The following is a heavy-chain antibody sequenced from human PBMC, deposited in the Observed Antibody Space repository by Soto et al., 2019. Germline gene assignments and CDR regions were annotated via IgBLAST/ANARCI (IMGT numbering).Heavy chain of an antibody. CDR1: GYTFTSYY. Sequence: ASVKVSCKASGYTFTSYYMHWVRQAPGQGLEWMGIINPSGGSTSYAQKFQGRVTMTRDTSTSTVYMELSSLRSEDTAVYYCASCIVVVPAAIPPEDYYYYGMDVWGQGTTVTVSS. V-gene: IGHV1-46*01. J-gene: IGHJ6*02. D-gene: IGHD2-2*01. CDR2: INPSGGST. CDR3: ASCIVVVPAAIPPEDYYYYGMDV.